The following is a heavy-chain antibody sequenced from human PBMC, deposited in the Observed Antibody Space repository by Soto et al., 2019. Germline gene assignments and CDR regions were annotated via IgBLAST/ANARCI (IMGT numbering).Heavy chain of an antibody. V-gene: IGHV4-34*01. CDR3: ARGPAPIAVEKGGFDY. CDR1: GGSFSGYY. D-gene: IGHD6-19*01. J-gene: IGHJ4*02. Sequence: SETLSLTCAVYGGSFSGYYWSWIRQPPGKGLEWIGEINHSGSTNYNPSLKSRVTISVDTSKNQFSLKLSSVTAADTAVYYCARGPAPIAVEKGGFDYWGQGTLVTVSS. CDR2: INHSGST.